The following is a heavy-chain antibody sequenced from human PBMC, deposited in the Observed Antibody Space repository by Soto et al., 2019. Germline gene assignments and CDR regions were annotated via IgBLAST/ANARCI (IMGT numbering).Heavy chain of an antibody. CDR1: GYTFTSYG. D-gene: IGHD2-15*01. V-gene: IGHV1-18*04. J-gene: IGHJ3*02. Sequence: QVQLVQSGGEVKKPGASVKVSCKASGYTFTSYGITWVRQAPGQGLEWMGWVSPYNGNTIYAQNVQGRVTMTTDTSTNTAYMELRGLRSDDTAVYYCARRVVVLPATGFDVFDIWGQGTVVTVSS. CDR2: VSPYNGNT. CDR3: ARRVVVLPATGFDVFDI.